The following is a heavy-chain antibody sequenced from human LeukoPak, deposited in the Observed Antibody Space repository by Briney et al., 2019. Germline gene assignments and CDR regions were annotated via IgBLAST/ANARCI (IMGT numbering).Heavy chain of an antibody. J-gene: IGHJ1*01. CDR1: GYTFTSYA. CDR3: ARDPSGSSQSRAHFQH. D-gene: IGHD1-26*01. V-gene: IGHV7-4-1*02. CDR2: INTNTGNP. Sequence: EASVKVSCKASGYTFTSYAMNWVRQAPGQGLEWMGWINTNTGNPTYAQGFTGRFVFSLDTSVSTAYLQISSLKAEDTAVYYCARDPSGSSQSRAHFQHWGQGTLVTVSS.